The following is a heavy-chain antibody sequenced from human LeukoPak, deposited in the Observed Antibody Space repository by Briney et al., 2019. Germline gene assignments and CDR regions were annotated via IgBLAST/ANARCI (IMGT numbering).Heavy chain of an antibody. CDR3: ARLGQWLALDY. V-gene: IGHV4-61*08. D-gene: IGHD6-19*01. J-gene: IGHJ4*02. CDR1: GGSISSGGYY. Sequence: PSQTLSLTCTVSGGSISSGGYYWSWIRQHPGKGLEWIGYIYYSGSTNYNPSLKSRVTISVDTSKNQFSLKLSSVTAADTAVYYCARLGQWLALDYWGQGTLVTVSS. CDR2: IYYSGST.